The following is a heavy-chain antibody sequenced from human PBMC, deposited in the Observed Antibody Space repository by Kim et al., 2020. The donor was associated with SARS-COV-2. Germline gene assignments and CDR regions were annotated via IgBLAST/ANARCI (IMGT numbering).Heavy chain of an antibody. CDR2: IIPIFGTA. Sequence: SVKVSCKASGGTFSSYAISWVRQAPGQGLEWMGGIIPIFGTANYAQKFQGRVTITADESTSTAYMELSSLRSEDTAVYYCARAGVVATNNFDAFDIWGQGTMVTVSS. J-gene: IGHJ3*02. CDR1: GGTFSSYA. CDR3: ARAGVVATNNFDAFDI. V-gene: IGHV1-69*13. D-gene: IGHD5-12*01.